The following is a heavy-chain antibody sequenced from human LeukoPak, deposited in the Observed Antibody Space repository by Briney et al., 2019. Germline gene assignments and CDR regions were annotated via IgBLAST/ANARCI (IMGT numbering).Heavy chain of an antibody. CDR3: ARAGVRTMVRGVRNNWFDP. V-gene: IGHV4-38-2*02. CDR2: IYHSGST. J-gene: IGHJ5*02. Sequence: SETLSLTCTVSGYSISSGYYWGWIRQPPGKGLEWIGSIYHSGSTYYNPSLKSRVTISVDTSKNQFSLKLSSVTAADTAVYYCARAGVRTMVRGVRNNWFDPWGQGTLVTVSS. CDR1: GYSISSGYY. D-gene: IGHD3-10*01.